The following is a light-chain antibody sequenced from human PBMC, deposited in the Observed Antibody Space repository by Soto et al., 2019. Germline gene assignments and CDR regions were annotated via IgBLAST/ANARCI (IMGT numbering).Light chain of an antibody. J-gene: IGLJ1*01. CDR1: SSDVGGYNY. CDR3: SSFTSAYNFV. Sequence: QSVLAQPASVSGSPGQSIAISCTGTSSDVGGYNYVSWYQQHPGKAPKLLISEVSIRPSGVSDRFSGSKSGNTASLTISGLQTEDEADYHCSSFTSAYNFVFGSGTKVTVL. CDR2: EVS. V-gene: IGLV2-14*01.